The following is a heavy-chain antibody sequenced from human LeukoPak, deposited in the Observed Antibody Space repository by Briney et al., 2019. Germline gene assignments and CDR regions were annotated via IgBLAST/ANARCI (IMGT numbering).Heavy chain of an antibody. CDR2: IYPGDSDT. J-gene: IGHJ4*02. D-gene: IGHD3-22*01. CDR3: ARLLGYYYDSSGDY. Sequence: GESLKISCKGSGYSFTSYWIGCVRQMPGKGLEWMGIIYPGDSDTRYRPSFQGQVTISADKSISTAYLQWSNLKASDTAMYYCARLLGYYYDSSGDYWGQGTLVTVSS. V-gene: IGHV5-51*01. CDR1: GYSFTSYW.